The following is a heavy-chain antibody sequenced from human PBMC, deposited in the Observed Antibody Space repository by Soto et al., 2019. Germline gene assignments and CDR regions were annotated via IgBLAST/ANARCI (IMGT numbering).Heavy chain of an antibody. CDR3: AKDRIAARGFAFDY. D-gene: IGHD6-25*01. CDR1: GFNFDDYA. Sequence: QPGGSLRLSCAASGFNFDDYAMHWVRQAPGKGLEWVSGISWNSGDTDYVDSVKGRFTISRDNAKNSLYLQMNSLRPEDTAFYYCAKDRIAARGFAFDYWGQGTLVTVSS. V-gene: IGHV3-9*01. CDR2: ISWNSGDT. J-gene: IGHJ4*02.